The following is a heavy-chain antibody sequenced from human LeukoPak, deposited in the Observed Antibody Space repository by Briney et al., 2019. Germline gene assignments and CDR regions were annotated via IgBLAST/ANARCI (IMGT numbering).Heavy chain of an antibody. V-gene: IGHV3-23*01. Sequence: GGSLRLSCAASEFTFDDYGMNWVRQAPGKGLEWVSGVGPSGARTYYADSVKGRFTVSRDNSKNMVFLQMNSLRAEDTAIYYCAKDDAYLQYDDWGQGTLVTVSS. D-gene: IGHD5-24*01. CDR3: AKDDAYLQYDD. CDR1: EFTFDDYG. CDR2: VGPSGART. J-gene: IGHJ4*02.